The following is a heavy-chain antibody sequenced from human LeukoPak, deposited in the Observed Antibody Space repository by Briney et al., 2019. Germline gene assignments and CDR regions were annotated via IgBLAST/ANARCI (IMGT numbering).Heavy chain of an antibody. CDR1: GFTLSAYE. CDR3: ARVVRACTNGVCYRGDDY. J-gene: IGHJ4*02. D-gene: IGHD2-8*01. V-gene: IGHV3-21*01. Sequence: KPGGSLRLSCAVSGFTLSAYEMNWVRQAPGKGLEWLSSISSSSSYIYYAESVKGRFTISRDNAKNSLYLQMNSLRAEDTAVYYCARVVRACTNGVCYRGDDYWGQGTLVTVSS. CDR2: ISSSSSYI.